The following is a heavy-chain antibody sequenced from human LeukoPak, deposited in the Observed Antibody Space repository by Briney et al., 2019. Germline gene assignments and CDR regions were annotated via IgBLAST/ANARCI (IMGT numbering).Heavy chain of an antibody. CDR2: ISASGDTT. CDR3: AREGVHYFDSSGYFPAYFDP. D-gene: IGHD3-22*01. J-gene: IGHJ5*02. V-gene: IGHV3-23*01. CDR1: GFPFSAYA. Sequence: GGSLRLSCAASGFPFSAYAMSWVRQAPGKGLEWVSAISASGDTTYYADSVRGRFTISRDNSKNTLYLQMNSLRAEDTAVYYCAREGVHYFDSSGYFPAYFDPWGQGTLVTVSA.